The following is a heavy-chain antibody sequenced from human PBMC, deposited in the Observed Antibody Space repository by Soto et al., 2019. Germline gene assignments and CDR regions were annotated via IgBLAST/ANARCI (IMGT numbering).Heavy chain of an antibody. CDR2: INPNSGGT. D-gene: IGHD1-1*01. J-gene: IGHJ6*02. Sequence: GASVKVSCKASGYTFTGYYMHWVRQAPGQGLEWMGWINPNSGGTNYAQKFKGWVTMTRDTSISTAYMELSRLRSDDTAVYYCARFLTGTITSGGVWGQGTTVTVSS. CDR3: ARFLTGTITSGGV. V-gene: IGHV1-2*04. CDR1: GYTFTGYY.